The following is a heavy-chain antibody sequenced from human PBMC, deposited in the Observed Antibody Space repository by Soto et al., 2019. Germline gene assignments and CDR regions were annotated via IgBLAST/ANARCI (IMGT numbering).Heavy chain of an antibody. CDR1: GFTFSSYA. V-gene: IGHV3-23*01. CDR3: AKVVRVVVAPFDY. J-gene: IGHJ4*02. Sequence: GGSLRLSCAASGFTFSSYAMSWVRQAPGKGLEWVSAISGSGGSTYYADSVKGRFTISGDNSKNTLYLQMNSLRAEDTAVYYCAKVVRVVVAPFDYWGQGTLVTVSS. D-gene: IGHD3-22*01. CDR2: ISGSGGST.